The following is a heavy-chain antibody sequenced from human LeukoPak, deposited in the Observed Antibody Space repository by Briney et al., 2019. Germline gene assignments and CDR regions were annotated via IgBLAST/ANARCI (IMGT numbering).Heavy chain of an antibody. J-gene: IGHJ4*02. CDR3: ASLGPFGDYVRVDY. CDR1: GGSISRFH. D-gene: IGHD4-17*01. V-gene: IGHV4-59*08. Sequence: SETLSLTCTVSGGSISRFHWSWIRQPPGKGLEGIGYISYSKTTYYNPSLTGLVTISADTSKNQFSLRLHSVTAAHTAVYSCASLGPFGDYVRVDYWGQGTRVTVSS. CDR2: ISYSKTT.